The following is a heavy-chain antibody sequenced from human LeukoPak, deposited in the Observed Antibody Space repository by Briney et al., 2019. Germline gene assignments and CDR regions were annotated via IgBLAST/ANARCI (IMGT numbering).Heavy chain of an antibody. J-gene: IGHJ6*03. CDR3: ARFPDLNRVYYYYYYMDV. D-gene: IGHD2/OR15-2a*01. CDR2: IYYSGST. Sequence: SETLSLTCTVSGGSISSSSYYWGWIRQPPGKGLEWIGSIYYSGSTYYNTSLKSRVTISVDTSKNQFSLKLSSVTAADTAVYYCARFPDLNRVYYYYYYMDVWGKGTTVTVSS. V-gene: IGHV4-39*07. CDR1: GGSISSSSYY.